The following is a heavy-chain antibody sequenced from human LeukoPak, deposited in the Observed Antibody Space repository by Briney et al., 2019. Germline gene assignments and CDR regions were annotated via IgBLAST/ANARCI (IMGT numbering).Heavy chain of an antibody. D-gene: IGHD2-21*02. CDR3: AREDLAGGDPVRAFDI. CDR1: GGSITSDAFC. J-gene: IGHJ3*02. V-gene: IGHV4-30-4*01. CDR2: IYDGGRT. Sequence: SQTLSLTCTVSGGSITSDAFCWSCIRQPPGQGREWIGYIYDGGRTYYNPSLRRRATSSDDTSKTQFFLKLSSGTAAETALYFCAREDLAGGDPVRAFDIWGQGTMVTVSS.